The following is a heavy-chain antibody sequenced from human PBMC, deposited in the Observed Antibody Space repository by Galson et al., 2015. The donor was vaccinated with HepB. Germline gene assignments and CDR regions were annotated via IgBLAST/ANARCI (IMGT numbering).Heavy chain of an antibody. CDR2: ISRSGSTI. CDR3: ARTHYSAFDY. J-gene: IGHJ4*02. Sequence: SLRLSCAASGFTFSSYEMNWVRQAPGKGLEWVSYISRSGSTIYYADSVKGRFTISRDNAKNSLYLQMNSLRAEDTAVYYCARTHYSAFDYWGQGTLVTVSS. V-gene: IGHV3-48*03. CDR1: GFTFSSYE. D-gene: IGHD2-15*01.